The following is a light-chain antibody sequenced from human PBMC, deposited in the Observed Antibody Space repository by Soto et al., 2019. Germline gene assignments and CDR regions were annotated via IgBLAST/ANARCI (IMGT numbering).Light chain of an antibody. CDR1: QSVLYSSNNKNY. CDR3: QQYRLAPYS. CDR2: WAS. V-gene: IGKV4-1*01. J-gene: IGKJ2*03. Sequence: DFVMTQSPDSLAVSLGERATINCKSSQSVLYSSNNKNYLAWYQQKPGQPPKLLIYWASTRGSGVPDRFSGSGYGTDFTLTISSLQAEDVAVYYCQQYRLAPYSFGQGTKLDIK.